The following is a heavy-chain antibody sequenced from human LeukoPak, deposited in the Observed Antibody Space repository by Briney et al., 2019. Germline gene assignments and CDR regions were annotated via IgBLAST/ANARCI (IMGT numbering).Heavy chain of an antibody. CDR1: GYSFTAYY. J-gene: IGHJ4*02. V-gene: IGHV1-2*02. Sequence: ASVKVSCKASGYSFTAYYMHWVRQAPGQGLEWMGWINPNSGGTNYAQKFQGRVTMTRDTSISTVYMELSRLKSDDTAVYYCARAPRGYCSGGSCFDYWGQGTLVTVSS. CDR2: INPNSGGT. CDR3: ARAPRGYCSGGSCFDY. D-gene: IGHD2-15*01.